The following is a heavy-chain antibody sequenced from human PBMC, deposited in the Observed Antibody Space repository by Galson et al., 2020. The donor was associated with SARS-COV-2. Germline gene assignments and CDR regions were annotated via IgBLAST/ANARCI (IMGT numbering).Heavy chain of an antibody. CDR1: GFAFSTHS. Sequence: TGGSLRLSCAASGFAFSTHSMNWVRQAPGKGLEWVAHIGSSVAIRYADSVKGRFTISRDNAKNSLYLQMNSLRDEDTAVYYCARDNRDVYNYWFDCWGHGALVTVST. CDR2: IGSSVAIR. CDR3: ARDNRDVYNYWFDC. D-gene: IGHD1-1*01. V-gene: IGHV3-48*02. J-gene: IGHJ5*01.